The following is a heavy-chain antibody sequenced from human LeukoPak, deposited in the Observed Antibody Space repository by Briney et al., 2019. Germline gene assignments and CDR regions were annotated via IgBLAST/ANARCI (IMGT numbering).Heavy chain of an antibody. Sequence: PGGSLRLSCAASGFTFSSYSMNWVRQAPGKGLEWVSSISSSSSYIYYADSVKGRFTISRDNAKNSLYLQMNSLRAEDTAVYYCARGLVPAATNNWFDPWGQGTLVTVSS. J-gene: IGHJ5*02. CDR3: ARGLVPAATNNWFDP. D-gene: IGHD2-2*01. CDR1: GFTFSSYS. CDR2: ISSSSSYI. V-gene: IGHV3-21*01.